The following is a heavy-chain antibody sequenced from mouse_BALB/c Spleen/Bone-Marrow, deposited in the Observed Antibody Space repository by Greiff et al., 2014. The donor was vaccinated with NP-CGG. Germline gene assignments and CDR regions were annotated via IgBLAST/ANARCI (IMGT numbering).Heavy chain of an antibody. V-gene: IGHV1-20*02. CDR1: GYSFTGYF. CDR2: INPYNGDT. J-gene: IGHJ2*01. D-gene: IGHD1-1*01. Sequence: VQLQQSGPELVKPGASVKISCKASGYSFTGYFMNWVMQSPGKSLEWIGRINPYNGDTFYNQKFKGKATLTVDKSSSTAHMELRSLASEDSAVYYCARSGYYGSSYFDYWGQGTTLTVSS. CDR3: ARSGYYGSSYFDY.